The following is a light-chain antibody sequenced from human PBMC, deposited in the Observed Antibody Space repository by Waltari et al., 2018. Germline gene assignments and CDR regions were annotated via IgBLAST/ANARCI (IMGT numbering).Light chain of an antibody. J-gene: IGLJ3*02. V-gene: IGLV5-45*02. Sequence: QAVLTQPSSLSASPGASASLTCTLRSDINVGSNRIFWSHQKPGSPPQYLLRYNSDSDKQQGSGVPSRFSGSKDASANAGILFISGLQSEDEADYYCMIWHTSAWVFGGGTKLTVL. CDR3: MIWHTSAWV. CDR2: YNSDSDK. CDR1: SDINVGSNR.